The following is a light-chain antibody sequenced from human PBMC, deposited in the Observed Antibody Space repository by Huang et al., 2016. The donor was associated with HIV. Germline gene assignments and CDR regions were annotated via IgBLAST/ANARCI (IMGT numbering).Light chain of an antibody. CDR2: DAS. J-gene: IGKJ4*01. Sequence: EIVLTQSPATLSLSPGERATLPCRSSQRVRSYLAWSQQKPGQAPRLLIYDASNRATGIPARFSGSGSGTDFTLTISSLEPEDFAVYYCQQRSNWAPITFGGGTKVEIK. CDR3: QQRSNWAPIT. V-gene: IGKV3-11*01. CDR1: QRVRSY.